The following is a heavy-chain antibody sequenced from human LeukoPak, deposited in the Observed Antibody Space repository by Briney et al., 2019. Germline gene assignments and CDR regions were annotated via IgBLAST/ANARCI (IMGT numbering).Heavy chain of an antibody. D-gene: IGHD3-22*01. CDR1: GYTFTGYY. J-gene: IGHJ4*02. CDR2: VNPNSGGT. CDR3: ARVSGITMIVVVMDFDY. Sequence: ASVKVSCKASGYTFTGYYMHWVRQAPGQGLEWMGWVNPNSGGTNYAQKFQGRVTMTRDTSISTAYMELSRLRSDVPAVSYCARVSGITMIVVVMDFDYWGQGTLVTVSS. V-gene: IGHV1-2*02.